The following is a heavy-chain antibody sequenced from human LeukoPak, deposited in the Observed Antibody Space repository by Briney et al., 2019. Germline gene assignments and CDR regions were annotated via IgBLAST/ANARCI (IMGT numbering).Heavy chain of an antibody. J-gene: IGHJ6*03. CDR3: VRDGYDRGGYSYEGNYYFYMDV. Sequence: GGSLRLSCAASGFTFSSYWMSWVRQAPGKGLEWVANIKQDGSEKYYVDSVKGRFTISRDNAKKSLYLQMNSLRAEDTAVYYCVRDGYDRGGYSYEGNYYFYMDVWGKGTTVTVSS. D-gene: IGHD3-22*01. CDR1: GFTFSSYW. V-gene: IGHV3-7*01. CDR2: IKQDGSEK.